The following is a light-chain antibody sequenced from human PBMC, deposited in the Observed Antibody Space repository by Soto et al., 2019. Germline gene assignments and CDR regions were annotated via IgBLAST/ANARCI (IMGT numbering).Light chain of an antibody. J-gene: IGKJ5*01. CDR1: QSVSSSY. CDR3: QQYGSSPVT. V-gene: IGKV3-20*01. CDR2: GAS. Sequence: EIVLTQSPGTLSLSPGERATLSCRASQSVSSSYLAWYHQNPGQAPRLLIYGASSRATGIPDRFSGSGSGTDFTLTISRLEPEDFAVYYCQQYGSSPVTFGQGTRLEIK.